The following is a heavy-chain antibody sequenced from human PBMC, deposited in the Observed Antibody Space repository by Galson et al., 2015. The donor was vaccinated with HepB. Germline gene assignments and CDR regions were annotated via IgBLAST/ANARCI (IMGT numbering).Heavy chain of an antibody. J-gene: IGHJ6*03. CDR2: ISYDGYNK. CDR1: GLTFSNYG. CDR3: AKGGSYYYYFIDV. Sequence: SLRLSCAAYGLTFSNYGMHWVRQAPGKGLEWVAVISYDGYNKYYADSVKGRFTISRDNSKNTLYLQMNSLRAEDTAIYYCAKGGSYYYYFIDVWGKGATVTVSS. V-gene: IGHV3-30*18.